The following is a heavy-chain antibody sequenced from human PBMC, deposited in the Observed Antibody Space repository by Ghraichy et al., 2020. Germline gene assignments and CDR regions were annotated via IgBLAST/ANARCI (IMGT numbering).Heavy chain of an antibody. V-gene: IGHV3-48*01. J-gene: IGHJ3*02. CDR3: ARDRIRIAVAGTGAFDI. CDR2: ISSSSSTI. D-gene: IGHD6-19*01. CDR1: GFTFSSYS. Sequence: GESLNISCAASGFTFSSYSMNWVRQAPGKGLEWVSYISSSSSTIYYADSVKGRFTISRDNAKNSLYLQMNSLRAEDTAVYYCARDRIRIAVAGTGAFDIWGQGTMVTVSS.